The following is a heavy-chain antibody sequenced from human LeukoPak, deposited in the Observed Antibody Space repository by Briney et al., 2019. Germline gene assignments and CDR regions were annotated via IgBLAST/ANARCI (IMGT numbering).Heavy chain of an antibody. V-gene: IGHV3-30-3*01. D-gene: IGHD3-22*01. CDR2: ISSDGTGK. CDR1: GFTFSSYA. J-gene: IGHJ4*02. CDR3: TYDSRGYSFDY. Sequence: GGSLRLSCAASGFTFSSYAMHWVRQAPGKGLEWVAVISSDGTGKYYGDSVKGRFTISRDNFKNTLYLQINTLRAEDTAVYYCTYDSRGYSFDYWGQGTLVIVSS.